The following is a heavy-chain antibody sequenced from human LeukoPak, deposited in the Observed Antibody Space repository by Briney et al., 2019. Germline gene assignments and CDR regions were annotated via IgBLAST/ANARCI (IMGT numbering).Heavy chain of an antibody. D-gene: IGHD5-12*01. V-gene: IGHV3-23*01. CDR1: GFTFSSYA. CDR2: ISGSGGST. Sequence: GGSLRLSCAASGFTFSSYAMSWVRQAPGKGLEWVSAISGSGGSTYYADSVKGRFTISRDNSKNTLYLQMNSLRAEDTAVYYCARLPSGITCYFDYWGQGTLVTVSS. CDR3: ARLPSGITCYFDY. J-gene: IGHJ4*02.